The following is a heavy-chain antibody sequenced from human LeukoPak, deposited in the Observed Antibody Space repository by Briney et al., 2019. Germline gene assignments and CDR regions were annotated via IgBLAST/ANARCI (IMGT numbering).Heavy chain of an antibody. V-gene: IGHV4-30-4*01. J-gene: IGHJ3*02. CDR1: GGSISSGDYY. Sequence: SGTLSLTCTVSGGSISSGDYYWSWIRQPPGKGLEWIGYIYYSGSTYYNPSLKSRVTISVDTSKNQFSLKLSSVTAADTAVYYCARDLKSPYYDSSGYYYNAFDIWGQGTMVTVSS. D-gene: IGHD3-22*01. CDR3: ARDLKSPYYDSSGYYYNAFDI. CDR2: IYYSGST.